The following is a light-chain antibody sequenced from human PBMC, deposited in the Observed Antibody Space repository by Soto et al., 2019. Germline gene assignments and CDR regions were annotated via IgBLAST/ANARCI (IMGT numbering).Light chain of an antibody. J-gene: IGKJ1*01. Sequence: DIKMTQSPATLSASVGDRVTITCRASQSISDWLAWFQLKPGKAPKLLIYDGSSLESGVPSRFSGSGSGTEFTLTISSLQPDDFATYYCQQYNNYSTFGQGTKVDIK. CDR1: QSISDW. CDR3: QQYNNYST. CDR2: DGS. V-gene: IGKV1-5*01.